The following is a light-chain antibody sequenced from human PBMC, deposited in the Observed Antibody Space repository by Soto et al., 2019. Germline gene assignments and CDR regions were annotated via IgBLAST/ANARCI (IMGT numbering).Light chain of an antibody. CDR1: QSLSYW. J-gene: IGKJ2*01. CDR2: KAS. CDR3: QKYDRFPYT. Sequence: DIQMTQSPSTLSASVGDTVTITCRASQSLSYWLAWYQQKPGQAPKLLIHKASTLESGVPSRFSGSGSGTEFTLTSSSLQPDDFGTFYCQKYDRFPYTFGQGTKLEIK. V-gene: IGKV1-5*03.